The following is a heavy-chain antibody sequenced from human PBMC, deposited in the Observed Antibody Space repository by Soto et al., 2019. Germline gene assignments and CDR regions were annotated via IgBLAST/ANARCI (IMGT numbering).Heavy chain of an antibody. J-gene: IGHJ4*02. CDR1: GFTFSRLD. CDR2: ISESDGRT. V-gene: IGHV3-23*01. CDR3: AKGAWLDY. Sequence: GGSLRLSCAASGFTFSRLDMSWVRQAPGKGLEWVSVISESDGRTYYIDSVKGRFTISRDNSKNTLYLQMNSLRAEDTAVYYCAKGAWLDYWGQGALVTVSS.